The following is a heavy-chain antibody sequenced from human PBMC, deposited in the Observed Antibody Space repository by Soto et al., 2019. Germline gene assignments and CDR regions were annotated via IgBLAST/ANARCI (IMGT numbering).Heavy chain of an antibody. D-gene: IGHD1-26*01. Sequence: SETLSLTCPVSGCSISSYYWSWIRQPPGKGLEWIGYIYYSGSTNYNPSLKSRVTISVDTSKNQFSLKLSSVTAADTAVYYCAREETVGATSIIDYWGQGTLVTVSS. CDR1: GCSISSYY. J-gene: IGHJ4*02. CDR3: AREETVGATSIIDY. CDR2: IYYSGST. V-gene: IGHV4-59*01.